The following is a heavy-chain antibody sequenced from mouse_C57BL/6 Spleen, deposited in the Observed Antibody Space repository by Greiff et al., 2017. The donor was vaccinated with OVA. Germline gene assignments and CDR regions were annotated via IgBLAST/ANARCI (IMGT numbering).Heavy chain of an antibody. CDR1: GYTFTDYE. D-gene: IGHD1-1*01. Sequence: SGAELVRPGASVTLSCKASGYTFTDYELHWVKQTPVHGLEWIGAIDPETGGTAYNQKFKGKAILTADKSYSTAYMELRSLTSDDSAFYYCTRNYGSPSYAMDYWGQGTSVTVSS. J-gene: IGHJ4*01. CDR2: IDPETGGT. CDR3: TRNYGSPSYAMDY. V-gene: IGHV1-15*01.